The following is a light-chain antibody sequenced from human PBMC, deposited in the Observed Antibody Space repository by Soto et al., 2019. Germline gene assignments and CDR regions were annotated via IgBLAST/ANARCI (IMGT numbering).Light chain of an antibody. J-gene: IGLJ2*01. Sequence: QAVVTQPPSLSGAPGQRVTISCTGSSSNIGAGYDVHWYRQLPGPAPKLLIYGNSNRPSGVPDRFSGSKSGTSASLAITGLRAEDEADYYCQSYDSSLSGSVFGGGTQLTVL. CDR3: QSYDSSLSGSV. CDR1: SSNIGAGYD. CDR2: GNS. V-gene: IGLV1-40*01.